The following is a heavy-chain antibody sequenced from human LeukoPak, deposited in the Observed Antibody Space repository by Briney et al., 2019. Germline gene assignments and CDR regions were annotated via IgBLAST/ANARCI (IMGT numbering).Heavy chain of an antibody. CDR3: ARKPPPYGYYGMDV. Sequence: GGSLRLSCVASGFAVGSNYMSWVRQAPGKGLEWVANIKQDGSEKYYVDSVKGRFTISRDNAKNSLYLQMNSLRAEDTAVYYCARKPPPYGYYGMDVWGQGTTVTVSS. V-gene: IGHV3-7*03. J-gene: IGHJ6*02. CDR1: GFAVGSNY. D-gene: IGHD4-17*01. CDR2: IKQDGSEK.